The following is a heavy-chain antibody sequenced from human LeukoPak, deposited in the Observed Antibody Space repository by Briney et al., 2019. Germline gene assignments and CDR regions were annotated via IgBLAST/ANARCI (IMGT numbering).Heavy chain of an antibody. CDR3: AKEAPRTYGMDV. Sequence: PGGSLRLSCAASGFTFSSFGMHWVRQAPGKGLEWVAVISYDGSNKYYADSVRGRFTISRDNSKNTLYLQMNSLRAEDTAVYYCAKEAPRTYGMDVWGQGTTVTVSS. CDR1: GFTFSSFG. J-gene: IGHJ6*02. V-gene: IGHV3-30*18. CDR2: ISYDGSNK.